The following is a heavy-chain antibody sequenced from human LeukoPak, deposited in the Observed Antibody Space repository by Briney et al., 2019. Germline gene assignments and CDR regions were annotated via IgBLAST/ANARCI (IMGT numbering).Heavy chain of an antibody. D-gene: IGHD3-16*01. CDR1: GFTVSSNY. Sequence: GGSLRLSCAASGFTVSSNYMSWVRQAPGKGLEWVSVIYSGGSTYYADSVKGRFTISRDNSKNTLYLQMNSLRAEDTAVYYSARGHGGRFRPFDYWGQGTLVTVSS. CDR3: ARGHGGRFRPFDY. J-gene: IGHJ4*02. V-gene: IGHV3-66*01. CDR2: IYSGGST.